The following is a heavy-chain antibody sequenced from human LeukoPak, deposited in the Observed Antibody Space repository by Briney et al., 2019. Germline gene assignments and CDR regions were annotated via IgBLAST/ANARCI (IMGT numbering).Heavy chain of an antibody. CDR3: ARDRRSSGWYQGAAHGYFDY. Sequence: SETLSLTCTVSGGSISSYYWGWIRQPPGKGLEWIGSIYYSGSTYYNPSLKSRVTISVDTSKNQFSLKLSSVTAADTAVYYCARDRRSSGWYQGAAHGYFDYWGQGTLVTVSS. CDR2: IYYSGST. D-gene: IGHD6-19*01. J-gene: IGHJ4*02. V-gene: IGHV4-39*07. CDR1: GGSISSYY.